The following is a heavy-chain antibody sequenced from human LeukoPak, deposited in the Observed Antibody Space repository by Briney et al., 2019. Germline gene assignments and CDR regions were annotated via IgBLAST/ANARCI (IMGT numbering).Heavy chain of an antibody. J-gene: IGHJ4*02. CDR2: MSINSGLI. CDR3: AREFDYSTSGAGY. D-gene: IGHD4-11*01. Sequence: GGSLRLSCAASGFTFSHYSMNWVRQAPGKGLEWVTSMSINSGLIYYADSVKGRFTISRDNAKNSLYLQMNSLRAEDTAVDYCAREFDYSTSGAGYWGQGTLVTVSS. V-gene: IGHV3-21*01. CDR1: GFTFSHYS.